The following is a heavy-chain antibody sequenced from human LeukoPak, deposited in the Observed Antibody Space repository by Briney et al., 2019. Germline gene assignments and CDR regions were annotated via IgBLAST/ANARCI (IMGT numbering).Heavy chain of an antibody. D-gene: IGHD6-13*01. V-gene: IGHV1-69*13. Sequence: ASVKVSCKASGGTFSSYAISWVRQAPGQGLEWMGGIIPIFGTANYAQKFQGRVTITADESTSTAYMELRSLRSDDTAVYYCARAGQLVLLQYPYDYYYYYMDVWGRGTTVTVSS. CDR3: ARAGQLVLLQYPYDYYYYYMDV. CDR1: GGTFSSYA. CDR2: IIPIFGTA. J-gene: IGHJ6*03.